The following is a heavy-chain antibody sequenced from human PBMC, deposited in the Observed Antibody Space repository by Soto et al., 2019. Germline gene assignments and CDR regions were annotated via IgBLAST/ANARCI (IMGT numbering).Heavy chain of an antibody. CDR1: GFSLRNRGVG. CDR2: ISWDDDK. Sequence: QITLKESGPTLVKPTQTLTLTCTFSGFSLRNRGVGVGWIRQPPGKALEWLALISWDDDKRYSPSLNNRLTITKDTSKNQVVLTITNMDPVDTATYYCTHSWAPYDAFDIWGQGTMVTVSS. D-gene: IGHD7-27*01. CDR3: THSWAPYDAFDI. J-gene: IGHJ3*02. V-gene: IGHV2-5*02.